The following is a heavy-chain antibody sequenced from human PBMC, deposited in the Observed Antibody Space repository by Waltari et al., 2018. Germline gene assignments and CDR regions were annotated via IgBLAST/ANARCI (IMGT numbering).Heavy chain of an antibody. CDR2: IRDRGST. V-gene: IGHV4-34*01. J-gene: IGHJ1*01. Sequence: QVQLQQWGAGLLKPSETLSLTCAVYGGSFSGHYWSWIRQPPGKGLAWIGEIRDRGSTKYNPSLKSRVTISGDTSKNQFSLKVSSVTAADMAVYYCARAPSGTIEYFQHWGQGTLVTVSS. CDR1: GGSFSGHY. CDR3: ARAPSGTIEYFQH. D-gene: IGHD1-26*01.